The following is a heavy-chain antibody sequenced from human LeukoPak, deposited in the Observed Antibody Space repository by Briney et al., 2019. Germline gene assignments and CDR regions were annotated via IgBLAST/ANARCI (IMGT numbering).Heavy chain of an antibody. D-gene: IGHD3-16*01. CDR1: GGSISSSSYY. CDR3: ARHEDRLGAADLYNRFDP. J-gene: IGHJ5*02. Sequence: SETLSLTCTVSGGSISSSSYYWGWIRQPPGKGLEWIGSIYYSGSTYYNPSLKSRVTISVDTSKNHFYLKLSSVTAADTAVYYCARHEDRLGAADLYNRFDPWGQGTLVTVSS. V-gene: IGHV4-39*01. CDR2: IYYSGST.